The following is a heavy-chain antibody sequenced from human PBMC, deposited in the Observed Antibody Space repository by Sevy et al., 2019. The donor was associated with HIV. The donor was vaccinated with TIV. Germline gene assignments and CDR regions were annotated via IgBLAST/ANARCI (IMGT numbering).Heavy chain of an antibody. Sequence: ASVKVSCKASGYTFTGYYMHWVRQAPGQGLEWMGWINPNRGGTNYAQKFQGRVTMTRDTSISTAYMGLSRLGSDDTAVYYCARDFSTYYDFWSGYSYGMDVWGQGTTVTVSS. CDR3: ARDFSTYYDFWSGYSYGMDV. V-gene: IGHV1-2*02. D-gene: IGHD3-3*01. CDR2: INPNRGGT. CDR1: GYTFTGYY. J-gene: IGHJ6*02.